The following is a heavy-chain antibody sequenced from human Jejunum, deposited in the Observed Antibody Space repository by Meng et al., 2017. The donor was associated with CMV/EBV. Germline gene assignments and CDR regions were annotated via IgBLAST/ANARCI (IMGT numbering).Heavy chain of an antibody. CDR1: GYTLTSND. Sequence: QVQLVQSGAEVKKPGASVKVSCKASGYTLTSNDINWVRQGTGQGLEWMGWMNPNRGTTGYAQKFQGRVTMTRNISKSTAYMDLSSLRSEDTAVYYCATGVADFEYWGQGTLVTVSS. V-gene: IGHV1-8*01. J-gene: IGHJ4*02. CDR3: ATGVADFEY. CDR2: MNPNRGTT. D-gene: IGHD6-19*01.